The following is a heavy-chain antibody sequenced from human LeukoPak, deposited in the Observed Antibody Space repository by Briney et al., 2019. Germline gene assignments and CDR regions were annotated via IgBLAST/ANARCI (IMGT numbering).Heavy chain of an antibody. J-gene: IGHJ4*02. CDR3: ARFDHYYDSSGYSLDY. V-gene: IGHV3-30-3*01. D-gene: IGHD3-22*01. Sequence: SGGSLRLSCAASGFTFSSYAMHWVRQAPGKGLEWVAVISYDGSNKYYADSVKGRFTISRDNSKNTLYLQMNSLRAEDTAVYYCARFDHYYDSSGYSLDYWGQGTLVTVSS. CDR1: GFTFSSYA. CDR2: ISYDGSNK.